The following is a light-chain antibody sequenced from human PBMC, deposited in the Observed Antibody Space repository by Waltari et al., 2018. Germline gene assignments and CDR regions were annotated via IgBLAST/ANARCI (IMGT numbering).Light chain of an antibody. CDR1: SSKLGNRY. CDR3: GTWDTSLSAWV. CDR2: DND. V-gene: IGLV1-51*01. Sequence: QSVLTQAPSVSAAPGQKVTISCAGSSSKLGNRYVSWYQQFPGTAPKLLIYDNDKRPSGIPDRFSASKSGTSATLGITGLQTGDEANYYCGTWDTSLSAWVFGGGTKLTVL. J-gene: IGLJ3*02.